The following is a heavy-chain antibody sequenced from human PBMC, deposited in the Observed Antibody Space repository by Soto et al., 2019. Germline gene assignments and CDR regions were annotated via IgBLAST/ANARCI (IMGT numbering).Heavy chain of an antibody. J-gene: IGHJ5*02. V-gene: IGHV4-31*03. CDR3: ARLRVTTRWFDP. CDR1: GGSSSSGGYY. CDR2: IYYSGST. D-gene: IGHD1-1*01. Sequence: PSELQSLTYTVSGGSSSSGGYYWSWIRQHPGKGLEWIGYIYYSGSTYYNPSLKSRVTISVDTSKNQFSLKLSSVTAADTAVYYCARLRVTTRWFDPRGQGTLVTVS.